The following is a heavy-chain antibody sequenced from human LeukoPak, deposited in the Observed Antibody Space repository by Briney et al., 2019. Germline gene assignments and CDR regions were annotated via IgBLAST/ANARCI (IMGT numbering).Heavy chain of an antibody. J-gene: IGHJ4*02. Sequence: KPGGSLRLSCAASGFTFSSYSMNWVRQAPGKGLEWVSSISSSSSYIYYADSVKGRFTISRDNAKNSLYLQMNSLRAEDTAVYYCARGTSSSWYYFDYWGQGTLVTVSS. CDR2: ISSSSSYI. D-gene: IGHD6-13*01. CDR1: GFTFSSYS. V-gene: IGHV3-21*01. CDR3: ARGTSSSWYYFDY.